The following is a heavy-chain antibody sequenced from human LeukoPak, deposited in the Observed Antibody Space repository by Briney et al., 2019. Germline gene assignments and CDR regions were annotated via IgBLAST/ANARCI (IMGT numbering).Heavy chain of an antibody. CDR3: ASTGRTSGYDQDY. Sequence: SVKVSCKASGYTFTSYYMHWVRQAPGQGLEWMGRIIPIFGTANYAQKFQGRVTITTDESTSTAYMELSSLRSEDTAVYYCASTGRTSGYDQDYWGQGTLVTVSS. CDR1: GYTFTSYY. J-gene: IGHJ4*02. CDR2: IIPIFGTA. V-gene: IGHV1-69*05. D-gene: IGHD5-12*01.